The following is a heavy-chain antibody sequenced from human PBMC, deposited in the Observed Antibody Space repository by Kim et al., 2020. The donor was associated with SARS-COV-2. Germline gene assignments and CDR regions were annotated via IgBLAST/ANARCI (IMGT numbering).Heavy chain of an antibody. CDR1: GGSISSGGYY. CDR2: IYYSGST. J-gene: IGHJ6*02. Sequence: SETLSLTCTVSGGSISSGGYYWSWIRQHPGKGLEWIGYIYYSGSTYYNPSLKSRVTISVDTSKNQFSLKLSSVTAADTAVYYCARLTQPERITIFGVVTTPGMDVWGQGTTVTVSS. V-gene: IGHV4-31*03. D-gene: IGHD3-3*01. CDR3: ARLTQPERITIFGVVTTPGMDV.